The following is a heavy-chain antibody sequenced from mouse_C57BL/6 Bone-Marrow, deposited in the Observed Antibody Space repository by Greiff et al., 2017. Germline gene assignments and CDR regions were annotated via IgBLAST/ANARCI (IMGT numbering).Heavy chain of an antibody. D-gene: IGHD1-1*01. CDR2: IYPRSGNT. CDR1: GYTFTSYG. J-gene: IGHJ3*01. V-gene: IGHV1-81*01. Sequence: QVQLQQSGAELARPGASVKLSCKASGYTFTSYGISWVKQRTGQGLEWIGEIYPRSGNTYYNEKFKGKATLTADKSSGTAYMELRSLTSEDSAVYFCARDYYGSSYGAWFAYWGQGTLVTVSA. CDR3: ARDYYGSSYGAWFAY.